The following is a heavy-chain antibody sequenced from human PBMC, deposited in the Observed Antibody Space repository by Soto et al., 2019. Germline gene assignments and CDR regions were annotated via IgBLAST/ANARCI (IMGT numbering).Heavy chain of an antibody. D-gene: IGHD5-12*01. J-gene: IGHJ6*02. CDR3: ASGFGGYGLYYYYYGMDV. CDR1: GYTFTSYG. Sequence: AXSVKVSCKASGYTFTSYGISWVRQAPGQGLEWMGWISAYNGNTNYAQKLQGRVTMTTDTSTSTAYMELRSLRSDDTAVYYCASGFGGYGLYYYYYGMDVWGQGTTVTVSS. CDR2: ISAYNGNT. V-gene: IGHV1-18*01.